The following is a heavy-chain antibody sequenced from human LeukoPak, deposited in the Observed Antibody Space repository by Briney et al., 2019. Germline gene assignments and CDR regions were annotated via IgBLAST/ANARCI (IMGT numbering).Heavy chain of an antibody. V-gene: IGHV1-18*01. Sequence: ASVKVSCKASGYTFITYGISWVRQAPGQGLEWMGWISAYNGNTNYAQKFQGRVTMTRDLSTSTDYMELSSLRSDDTAVYFCARDNSVGDYAWWFDPWGQGTLVTVSS. D-gene: IGHD1-26*01. CDR3: ARDNSVGDYAWWFDP. J-gene: IGHJ5*02. CDR2: ISAYNGNT. CDR1: GYTFITYG.